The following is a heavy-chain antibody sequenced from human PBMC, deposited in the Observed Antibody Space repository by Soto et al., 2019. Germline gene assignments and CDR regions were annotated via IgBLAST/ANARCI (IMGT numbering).Heavy chain of an antibody. D-gene: IGHD3-3*01. CDR3: ARWELRFLEKTSTTHSLMDV. Sequence: SETLSLTCTVSGGSISSGGYYWSRIRQHPGKGLEWIGYIYYSGSTYYNPSLKSRVTISADTSKNQFSLKLSSVTAADTAVYYCARWELRFLEKTSTTHSLMDVWGKGTTVTVSS. CDR1: GGSISSGGYY. V-gene: IGHV4-31*03. CDR2: IYYSGST. J-gene: IGHJ6*03.